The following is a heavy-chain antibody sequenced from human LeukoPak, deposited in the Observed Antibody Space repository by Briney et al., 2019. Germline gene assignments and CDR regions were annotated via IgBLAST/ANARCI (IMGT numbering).Heavy chain of an antibody. Sequence: GGSLRLSCAASGFTLSSYAMSWVRQAPGKGLEWVSFIYSGGNTYYADSVKGRFTISRDNSKNTVHLQMNSLRAEDTAMYYCARRAGDYSHPYDYWGQGTLVTVSS. CDR1: GFTLSSYA. D-gene: IGHD3-22*01. CDR2: IYSGGNT. V-gene: IGHV3-53*01. CDR3: ARRAGDYSHPYDY. J-gene: IGHJ4*02.